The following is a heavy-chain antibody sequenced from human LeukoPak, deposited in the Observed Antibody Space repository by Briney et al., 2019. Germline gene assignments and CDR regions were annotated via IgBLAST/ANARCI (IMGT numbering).Heavy chain of an antibody. D-gene: IGHD6-13*01. J-gene: IGHJ4*02. V-gene: IGHV4-61*02. CDR3: ARVAAAGRAVFDY. CDR1: GGSISSGSYY. CDR2: IYTSGST. Sequence: SETLSLTCTVSGGSISSGSYYWSWIRQPAGKGLEWIGRIYTSGSTNYNPSLKSRVTISVDTSKNQFSLKLSSVTAADTAVYYCARVAAAGRAVFDYWGQGTLVTVSS.